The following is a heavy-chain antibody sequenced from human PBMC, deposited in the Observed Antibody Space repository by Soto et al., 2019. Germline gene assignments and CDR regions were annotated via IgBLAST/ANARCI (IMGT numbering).Heavy chain of an antibody. D-gene: IGHD3-10*01. CDR1: GYTFTSYG. CDR3: ARVGYYGSGSLNWFDP. V-gene: IGHV1-18*01. CDR2: ISAYNGNT. J-gene: IGHJ5*02. Sequence: ASVKVSCKASGYTFTSYGISWVRQAPGQGLEWMGWISAYNGNTNYAQKLQGRVTMTTDTSTSTAYMELRSLRSDDTAVYYCARVGYYGSGSLNWFDPWGQGTLVTVSS.